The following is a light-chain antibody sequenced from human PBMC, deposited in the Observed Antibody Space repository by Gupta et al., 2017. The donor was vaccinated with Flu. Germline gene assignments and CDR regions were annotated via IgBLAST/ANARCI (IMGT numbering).Light chain of an antibody. CDR3: QHFV. CDR1: QSISSW. Sequence: DIQMTQSPSTLSASVGDRGTITCRASQSISSWLAGDQQKPGKAPKLLSYKASSLESGVPARFSGSGSGTECNLNSSRLQTDDCATDYCQHFVFGQGTKVEIK. CDR2: KAS. V-gene: IGKV1-5*03. J-gene: IGKJ1*01.